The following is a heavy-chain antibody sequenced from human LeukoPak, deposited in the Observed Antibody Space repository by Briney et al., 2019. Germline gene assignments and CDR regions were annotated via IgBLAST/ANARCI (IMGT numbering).Heavy chain of an antibody. CDR3: AREGRKSRGVDIVRKKETGYYYMDV. Sequence: ASVKVSCKASGYTFTGYYMHWVRQAPGQGLEWMGWINPNSGATNYAQKFQGRVTMTRDTSISTASMELSSLKPDDTAVYYCAREGRKSRGVDIVRKKETGYYYMDVWGKGTTVTVSS. V-gene: IGHV1-2*02. J-gene: IGHJ6*03. CDR2: INPNSGAT. D-gene: IGHD2-15*01. CDR1: GYTFTGYY.